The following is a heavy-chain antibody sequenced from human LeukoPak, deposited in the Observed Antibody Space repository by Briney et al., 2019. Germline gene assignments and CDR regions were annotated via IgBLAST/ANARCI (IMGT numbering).Heavy chain of an antibody. Sequence: GGSLTLSCAASGFTFSDYYMSWLRQAPGKGLVGVSYISSSGSNIYYPYSVKGRFTISRDNMENSRYQQINSLRSEEAAVYYCARGTGENYYWGQGTLVTVSS. CDR3: ARGTGENYY. V-gene: IGHV3-11*04. CDR2: ISSSGSNI. D-gene: IGHD7-27*01. CDR1: GFTFSDYY. J-gene: IGHJ4*02.